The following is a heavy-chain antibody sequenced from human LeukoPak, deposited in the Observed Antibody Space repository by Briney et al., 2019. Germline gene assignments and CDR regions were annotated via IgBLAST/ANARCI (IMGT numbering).Heavy chain of an antibody. J-gene: IGHJ4*02. CDR1: GFTFDDYA. CDR3: AKDRYSSGYYYLDY. Sequence: GGSLRLSCAASGFTFDDYAMHWVRQAPGKGLECVSGISWNSGSIGYADSVKGRFTISRDNAKNSLYLQMNSLRAEDTALYYCAKDRYSSGYYYLDYWGQGTLVTVSS. V-gene: IGHV3-9*01. CDR2: ISWNSGSI. D-gene: IGHD3-22*01.